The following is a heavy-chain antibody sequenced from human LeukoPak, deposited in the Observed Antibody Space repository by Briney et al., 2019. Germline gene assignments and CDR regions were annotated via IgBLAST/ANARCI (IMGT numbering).Heavy chain of an antibody. CDR3: ARDDYDFWSGSPRNYIDV. V-gene: IGHV3-21*01. CDR1: GFTFSSYS. Sequence: GGSLRLSCAASGFTFSSYSMNWVRQAPGKGLEWVSSISGSSSYIYYADSVKGRFTISRDNAKNSLYLQMNSLRAEDTAVYYCARDDYDFWSGSPRNYIDVWGKGTTVTVSS. J-gene: IGHJ6*03. D-gene: IGHD3-3*01. CDR2: ISGSSSYI.